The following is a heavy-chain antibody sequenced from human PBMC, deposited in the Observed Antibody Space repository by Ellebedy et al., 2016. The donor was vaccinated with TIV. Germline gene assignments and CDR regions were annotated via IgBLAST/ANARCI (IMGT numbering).Heavy chain of an antibody. CDR3: VLVENFQH. V-gene: IGHV3-48*02. Sequence: GESLKISXVVSGSAFSGYSLNWVRQAPGKGLEWLSYISSSSNVKFYADSVKGRFTVSRDNAKNSLYLQMNGLRDEDTAVYYCVLVENFQHWGLGTLVTVSS. J-gene: IGHJ1*01. D-gene: IGHD2-15*01. CDR1: GSAFSGYS. CDR2: ISSSSNVK.